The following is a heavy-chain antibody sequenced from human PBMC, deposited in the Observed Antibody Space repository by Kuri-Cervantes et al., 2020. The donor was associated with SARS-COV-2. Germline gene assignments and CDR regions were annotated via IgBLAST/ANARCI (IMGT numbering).Heavy chain of an antibody. V-gene: IGHV3-9*01. D-gene: IGHD6-13*01. J-gene: IGHJ2*01. CDR2: ISWNSGSI. CDR3: ARDFQGSWYATINWYFDL. Sequence: GGSLRLSCAASGFTFDDYAMHWVRQAPGKGLEWVSGISWNSGSIGYADSVKGRFTISRDNAKNSLYLQMNSLRAEDTAVYYCARDFQGSWYATINWYFDLWGRGTLVTVSS. CDR1: GFTFDDYA.